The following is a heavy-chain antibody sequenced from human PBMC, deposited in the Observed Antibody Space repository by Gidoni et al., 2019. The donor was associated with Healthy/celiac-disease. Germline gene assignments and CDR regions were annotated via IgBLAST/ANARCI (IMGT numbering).Heavy chain of an antibody. CDR3: AKDQNHYGILTGQHGMDV. CDR1: GFTFSSYA. J-gene: IGHJ6*02. Sequence: EVQLLESGGGLVQPGGSLRLSCAASGFTFSSYAMSWVRQAPGKGLEWVSGISGSGGSTYHADSVKGRFTISRDNSKNTLYVQMNSLRAEDTAVYYCAKDQNHYGILTGQHGMDVWGQGTTVTVSS. CDR2: ISGSGGST. V-gene: IGHV3-23*01. D-gene: IGHD3-9*01.